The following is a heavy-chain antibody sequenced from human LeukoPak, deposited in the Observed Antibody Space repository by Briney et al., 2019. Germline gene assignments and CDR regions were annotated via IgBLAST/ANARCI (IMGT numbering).Heavy chain of an antibody. CDR3: ATGSIAAAGTFDY. J-gene: IGHJ4*02. D-gene: IGHD6-13*01. CDR1: GYTLTVLS. CDR2: FDPEDGET. V-gene: IGHV1-24*01. Sequence: ASVKLSCKVSGYTLTVLSMHWVPQAPGKGLEWMGGFDPEDGETNYAQKFQGRVTMTEDTSTDTAYMELSSLRSEDTAVYYCATGSIAAAGTFDYWGQGTLVTVSS.